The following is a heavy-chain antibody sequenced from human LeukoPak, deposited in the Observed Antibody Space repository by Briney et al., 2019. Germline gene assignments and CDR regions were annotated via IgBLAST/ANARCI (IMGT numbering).Heavy chain of an antibody. Sequence: PGGSLRLSCAASGFTFSSYWMSWVRQAPGKGLEWVANIKQDGSEKYYVDSVKGRFTISRDNAKNSLYLQMNSLRAEDTAVYYCARDVPYGSGSYLLGYYYYYMDVWGKGTTVTVSS. CDR3: ARDVPYGSGSYLLGYYYYYMDV. V-gene: IGHV3-7*01. CDR1: GFTFSSYW. CDR2: IKQDGSEK. D-gene: IGHD3-10*01. J-gene: IGHJ6*03.